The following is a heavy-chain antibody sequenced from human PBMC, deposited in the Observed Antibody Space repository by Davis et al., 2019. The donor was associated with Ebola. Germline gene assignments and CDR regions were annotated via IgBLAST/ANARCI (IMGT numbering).Heavy chain of an antibody. Sequence: GESLKISCAASGFTFSSYAMSWVRQAPGKGLEWVSDISGSSGSIYYADSVKGRFTISRDNSKNTLYLQMNSLRAGDTAIYYCAKLHAWSRPDYWGQGTLVTVSS. J-gene: IGHJ4*02. V-gene: IGHV3-23*01. CDR3: AKLHAWSRPDY. D-gene: IGHD1-26*01. CDR1: GFTFSSYA. CDR2: ISGSSGSI.